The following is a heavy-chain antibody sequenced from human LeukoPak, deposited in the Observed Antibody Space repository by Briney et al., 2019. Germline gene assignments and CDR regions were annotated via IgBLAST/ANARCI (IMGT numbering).Heavy chain of an antibody. Sequence: GGSLRLSCAASEFTFSNYWMTWVRQAPGKGLEWVANIKEDGSDKYYVDSVKGRFTISRDNAKNSLYLQMNNLRAEDTAVYYCARSSNGVYIQWGQGTLVTVSS. J-gene: IGHJ4*02. D-gene: IGHD2-8*01. CDR3: ARSSNGVYIQ. CDR2: IKEDGSDK. V-gene: IGHV3-7*01. CDR1: EFTFSNYW.